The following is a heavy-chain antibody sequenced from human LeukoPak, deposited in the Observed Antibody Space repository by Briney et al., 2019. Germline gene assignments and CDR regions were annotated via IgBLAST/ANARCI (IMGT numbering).Heavy chain of an antibody. CDR1: GYTFTDYF. J-gene: IGHJ4*02. CDR2: IGPNNGVT. Sequence: ASVKVSCKASGYTFTDYFLHWVRQAPGQGLEWMGWIGPNNGVTNYAQKFQGKVTMTRDTSINTAYMEVRSLRSDDTAVYYCARDIRPRVESFDYWGQGTLVTVSS. V-gene: IGHV1-2*02. CDR3: ARDIRPRVESFDY. D-gene: IGHD3-3*01.